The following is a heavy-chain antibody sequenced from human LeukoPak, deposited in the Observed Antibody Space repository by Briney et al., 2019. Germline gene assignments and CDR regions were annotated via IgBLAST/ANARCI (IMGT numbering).Heavy chain of an antibody. J-gene: IGHJ5*02. CDR1: GYTFTGYY. CDR3: ARGLEVGYCSSTSCPYNWFDP. V-gene: IGHV1-8*02. CDR2: MNPNSGNT. D-gene: IGHD2-2*01. Sequence: ASVKVSCKASGYTFTGYYMHWVRQATGQGLEWMGWMNPNSGNTGYAQKFQGRVTMTRNTSISTAYMELSSLRSEDTAVYYCARGLEVGYCSSTSCPYNWFDPWGQGTLVTVSS.